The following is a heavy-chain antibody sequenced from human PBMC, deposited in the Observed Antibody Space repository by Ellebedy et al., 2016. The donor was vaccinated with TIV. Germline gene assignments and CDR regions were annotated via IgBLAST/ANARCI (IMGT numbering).Heavy chain of an antibody. CDR2: INHSGST. D-gene: IGHD2-21*02. V-gene: IGHV4-34*01. Sequence: MPSETLSLTCAVYGGPLSGYYWSWIRQPPGKGLEWIGEINHSGSTNYNSSLKSRVTISLDTSKNQFSLKLSSVTAADTAVYYCSRGVTDQNWGQGILVTVSS. CDR3: SRGVTDQN. CDR1: GGPLSGYY. J-gene: IGHJ4*02.